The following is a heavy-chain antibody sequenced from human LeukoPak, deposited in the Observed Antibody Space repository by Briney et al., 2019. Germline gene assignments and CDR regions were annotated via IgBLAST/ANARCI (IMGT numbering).Heavy chain of an antibody. V-gene: IGHV3-66*01. Sequence: GGSLRLSCAAPGFAVSRNCMSWVRQAPGKGLEWVSVIYSGGSTYYADSVKGRFTISRDNSKRTLYLQLKSLIAEDKTVYYCGRESDWEYGEPREYWGQGTLVTVSS. CDR2: IYSGGST. D-gene: IGHD4-17*01. CDR1: GFAVSRNC. J-gene: IGHJ4*02. CDR3: GRESDWEYGEPREY.